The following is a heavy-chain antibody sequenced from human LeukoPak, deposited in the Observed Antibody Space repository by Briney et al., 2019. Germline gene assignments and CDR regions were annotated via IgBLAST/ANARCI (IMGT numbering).Heavy chain of an antibody. D-gene: IGHD3-10*01. CDR1: GFTFSSYS. J-gene: IGHJ4*02. V-gene: IGHV3-21*01. CDR2: ISGSSSYI. CDR3: ARLRQFGEPALYYFDY. Sequence: GGSLRLSCAASGFTFSSYSMNWVRQTPGKGLEWDSSISGSSSYIYYADSVKGRFAISRDNAKNSLYLQMSSLRAEDTAVYFCARLRQFGEPALYYFDYWGQGTLVTVSS.